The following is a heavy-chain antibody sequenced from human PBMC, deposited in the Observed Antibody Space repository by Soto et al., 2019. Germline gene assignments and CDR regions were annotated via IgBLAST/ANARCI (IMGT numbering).Heavy chain of an antibody. CDR1: GASISAYA. V-gene: IGHV4-4*07. CDR3: ARGPYSSGWYVVDY. D-gene: IGHD6-19*01. CDR2: LYSSGNT. J-gene: IGHJ4*02. Sequence: QVQLQESGPGLVKPSETLSLTCTVSGASISAYAWCWIRQPAGKGLEWIGRLYSSGNTNYNPSFMSRLTMSADTSSDQFSLKLSSVAAAVTAVYYCARGPYSSGWYVVDYWGQGTLVTVSS.